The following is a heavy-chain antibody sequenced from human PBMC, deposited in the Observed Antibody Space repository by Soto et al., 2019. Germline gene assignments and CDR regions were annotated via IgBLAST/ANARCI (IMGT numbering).Heavy chain of an antibody. Sequence: PSETLSLTCTVSGGSISSYYWSWIRQPPGKGLEWIGYIYYSGSTNYNPSLKSRVTISVDTSKNQFSLKLSSVTAADTAVYYCARGVSYYYDSSGYPAPYYYGMDVWGQGTTVTVSS. J-gene: IGHJ6*02. CDR1: GGSISSYY. D-gene: IGHD3-22*01. V-gene: IGHV4-59*01. CDR2: IYYSGST. CDR3: ARGVSYYYDSSGYPAPYYYGMDV.